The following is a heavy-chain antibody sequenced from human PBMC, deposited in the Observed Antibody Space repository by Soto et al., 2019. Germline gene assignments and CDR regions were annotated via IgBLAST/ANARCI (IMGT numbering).Heavy chain of an antibody. V-gene: IGHV4-34*01. CDR3: ARASGSGSYYMRRAGSFGY. D-gene: IGHD3-10*01. Sequence: SETLSLTCAVYGGSFSGYYWSWIRQPPGKGLEWIGEINHSGSTNYNPSLKSRVTISVDTSKNQFSLKLSSVTAADTAVYYCARASGSGSYYMRRAGSFGYWGQGTLVTVSS. CDR1: GGSFSGYY. CDR2: INHSGST. J-gene: IGHJ4*02.